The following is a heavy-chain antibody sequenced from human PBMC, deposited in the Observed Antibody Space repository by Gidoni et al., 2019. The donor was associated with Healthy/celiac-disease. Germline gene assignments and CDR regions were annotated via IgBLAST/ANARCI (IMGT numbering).Heavy chain of an antibody. D-gene: IGHD5-18*01. CDR2: ISSSRSYI. Sequence: EVQLVESGGGLVKPGGSLRLSCAASGFTFSSYSMNWVRQAPGKGLEWVSSISSSRSYIYYADSGKGRFTISRDNAKNSLYLQMNSRRAEDTAVYYCAGVDTAMVDFDYWGQGTLVTVSS. CDR1: GFTFSSYS. V-gene: IGHV3-21*01. CDR3: AGVDTAMVDFDY. J-gene: IGHJ4*02.